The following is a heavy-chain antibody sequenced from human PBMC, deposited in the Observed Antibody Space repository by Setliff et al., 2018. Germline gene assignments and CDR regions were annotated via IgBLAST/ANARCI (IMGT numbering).Heavy chain of an antibody. D-gene: IGHD3-9*01. CDR1: GGSVSSGYYY. CDR3: ARAPNDLGVDWLFNNYFDY. V-gene: IGHV4-39*02. J-gene: IGHJ4*01. CDR2: VYYTGRT. Sequence: SETLSLTCNVSGGSVSSGYYYWDWIRQPPGKGLEWIGTVYYTGRTHYNPSLKSRVTIAVDAPDNHFSLKLRSVTAADTAVYYCARAPNDLGVDWLFNNYFDYWGHGTLVTVSS.